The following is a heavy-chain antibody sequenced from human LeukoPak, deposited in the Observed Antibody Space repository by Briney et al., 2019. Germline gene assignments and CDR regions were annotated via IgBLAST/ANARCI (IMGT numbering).Heavy chain of an antibody. J-gene: IGHJ4*02. D-gene: IGHD4-23*01. CDR2: ISAYNGNT. V-gene: IGHV1-18*01. CDR1: GGTFSSYA. Sequence: ASVKVSCKASGGTFSSYAISWVRQAPGQGLEWMGWISAYNGNTNYAQKLQGRVTMTTDTSTSTAYMELRSLRSDDTAVYYCARALDYGGRAYFDYWGQGTLVTVSS. CDR3: ARALDYGGRAYFDY.